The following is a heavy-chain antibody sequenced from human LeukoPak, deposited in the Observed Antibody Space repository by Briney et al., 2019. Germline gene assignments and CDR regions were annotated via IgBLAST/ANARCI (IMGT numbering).Heavy chain of an antibody. D-gene: IGHD6-19*01. V-gene: IGHV4-38-2*01. J-gene: IGHJ4*02. CDR2: IYHSGST. CDR1: GYSISSGYY. Sequence: YPSETLSLTCAVSGYSISSGYYWGWIRQPPGKRLEWIGNIYHSGSTYYIPSLKSRVTISIDTSKNQFSLKLSSVTAADTAVYYCARLGIAVAGTLDYWGQGTLVTVSS. CDR3: ARLGIAVAGTLDY.